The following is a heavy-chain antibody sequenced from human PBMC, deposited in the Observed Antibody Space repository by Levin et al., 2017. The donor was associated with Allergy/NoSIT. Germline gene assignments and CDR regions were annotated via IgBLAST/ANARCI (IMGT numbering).Heavy chain of an antibody. CDR2: ISYDGTNK. CDR1: GLTFGKYG. V-gene: IGHV3-30*09. J-gene: IGHJ4*02. CDR3: AAPWGAMIFGSPGY. Sequence: GGSLRLSCAASGLTFGKYGIHWVRQAPGKGLEWVTFISYDGTNKNYADSVKGRFAISRDTSQNTVILQMNSLRSEDSAVYYCAAPWGAMIFGSPGYWGQGSLVTVSS. D-gene: IGHD3/OR15-3a*01.